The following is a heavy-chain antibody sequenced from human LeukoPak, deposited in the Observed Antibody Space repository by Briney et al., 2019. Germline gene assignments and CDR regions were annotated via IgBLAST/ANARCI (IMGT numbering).Heavy chain of an antibody. CDR3: ARLWGYSGYDPKPDY. CDR2: IYTSGST. V-gene: IGHV4-4*07. Sequence: MPSETLSLTCTVSGGSISSYYWSWIRQPAGKGLEWIGRIYTSGSTNYNPSLKSRVTMSVDTSKNQFSLKLSPVTAADTAVYYCARLWGYSGYDPKPDYWGQGTLVTVSS. J-gene: IGHJ4*02. CDR1: GGSISSYY. D-gene: IGHD5-12*01.